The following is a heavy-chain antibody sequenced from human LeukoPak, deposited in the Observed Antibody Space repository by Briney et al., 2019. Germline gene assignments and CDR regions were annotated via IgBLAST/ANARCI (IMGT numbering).Heavy chain of an antibody. V-gene: IGHV6-1*01. CDR1: GDSVSSNSAA. CDR2: TYYRSKWYN. Sequence: SQTLSLTCAISGDSVSSNSAAWNWIRQSPSRGLEWLGRTYYRSKWYNDYAVSVKSRVTINPDTSKNQFSLQLNSVTPEDTAVYYRARAPGYSSGWYYYYYMDVWGKGTTVTVSS. D-gene: IGHD6-19*01. J-gene: IGHJ6*03. CDR3: ARAPGYSSGWYYYYYMDV.